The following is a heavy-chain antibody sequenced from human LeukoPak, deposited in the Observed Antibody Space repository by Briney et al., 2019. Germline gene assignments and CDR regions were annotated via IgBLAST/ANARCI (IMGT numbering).Heavy chain of an antibody. CDR2: ISGSGGST. V-gene: IGHV3-23*01. CDR3: AKDTDIAAAGTGYFQH. Sequence: GGSLRLSCAASGFTFSSYTMSWVRQAPGKGLEWVSAISGSGGSTYYADSVKGRFTISRDNSKNTLYLQMNSLRAEDTAVYYCAKDTDIAAAGTGYFQHWGQGTLVTVSS. D-gene: IGHD6-13*01. J-gene: IGHJ1*01. CDR1: GFTFSSYT.